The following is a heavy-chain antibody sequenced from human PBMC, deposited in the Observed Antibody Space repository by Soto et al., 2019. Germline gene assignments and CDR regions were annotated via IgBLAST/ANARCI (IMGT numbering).Heavy chain of an antibody. V-gene: IGHV3-23*01. CDR3: VKKSGWFNT. CDR1: GFTFGTTD. Sequence: LLQSGGGLVQPGGSLTLSCAASGFTFGTTDMSWVRQAPGEGLEWVSTIDGSGGITYYADSVKGRFTISRDNSRNTVYLQMNSLRGDDTALYYCVKKSGWFNTWGQGALVTVSS. J-gene: IGHJ5*02. D-gene: IGHD3-10*01. CDR2: IDGSGGIT.